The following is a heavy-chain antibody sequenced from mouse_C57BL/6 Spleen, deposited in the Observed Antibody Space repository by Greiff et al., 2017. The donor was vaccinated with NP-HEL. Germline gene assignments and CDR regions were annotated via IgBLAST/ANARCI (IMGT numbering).Heavy chain of an antibody. CDR3: ARAFYYYGSSGGYYAMDY. D-gene: IGHD1-1*01. Sequence: EVHLVESGGGLVKPGGSLKLSCAASGFTFSDYGMHWVRQAPEKGLEWVAYISSGSSTIYYADTVKGRFTISRDNARNNLFLQMTSLRSEDTAMYYCARAFYYYGSSGGYYAMDYWGQGTSVTVSS. CDR2: ISSGSSTI. CDR1: GFTFSDYG. V-gene: IGHV5-17*01. J-gene: IGHJ4*01.